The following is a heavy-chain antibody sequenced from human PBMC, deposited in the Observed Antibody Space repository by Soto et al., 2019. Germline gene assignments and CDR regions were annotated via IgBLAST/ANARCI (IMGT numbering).Heavy chain of an antibody. D-gene: IGHD3-10*01. CDR1: GFTFSSYA. CDR2: ISYDGSNK. J-gene: IGHJ4*02. Sequence: QVQLVESGGGVVQPGRSLRLSCEASGFTFSSYAMHWVCQAPGKGLEWVAVISYDGSNKYYPDSVKGRFTISRDNSKNTLYLQMNSLRAEDTAVYYWATLLWFGHPPGYYFDYWGQGTLVTVSS. V-gene: IGHV3-30-3*01. CDR3: ATLLWFGHPPGYYFDY.